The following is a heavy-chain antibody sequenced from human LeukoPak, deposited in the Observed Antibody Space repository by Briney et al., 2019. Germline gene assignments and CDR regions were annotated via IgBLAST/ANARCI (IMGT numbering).Heavy chain of an antibody. D-gene: IGHD1-7*01. Sequence: SETLSLTCTVSGGSISSSSYYWGWIRQPPGKGLEWIGSIYYSGSTYYNPSLKSRVTISVDTSKNQFSLKLSPVTAADTAVYYCARVRARGNYQDYWGQGTLVTVSS. CDR2: IYYSGST. CDR3: ARVRARGNYQDY. V-gene: IGHV4-39*07. J-gene: IGHJ4*02. CDR1: GGSISSSSYY.